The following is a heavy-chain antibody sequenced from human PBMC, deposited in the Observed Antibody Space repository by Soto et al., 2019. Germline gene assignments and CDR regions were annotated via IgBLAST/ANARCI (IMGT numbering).Heavy chain of an antibody. J-gene: IGHJ4*02. CDR3: ARDGARGYGSSWYYFDY. CDR1: GFTFSSYG. Sequence: GGSLRLSCAASGFTFSSYGMHWVRQAPGKGLEWVAVIWYDGSNKYYADSVKGRFTISRYNSKNTLYLQMNSLRAEDTAVYYCARDGARGYGSSWYYFDYWGQGTLVTVSS. V-gene: IGHV3-33*01. D-gene: IGHD6-13*01. CDR2: IWYDGSNK.